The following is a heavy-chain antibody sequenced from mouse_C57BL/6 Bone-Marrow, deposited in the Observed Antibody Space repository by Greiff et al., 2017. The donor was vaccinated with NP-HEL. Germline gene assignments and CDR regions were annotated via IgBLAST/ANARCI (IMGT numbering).Heavy chain of an antibody. Sequence: EVKLVESEGGLVQPGSSMKLSCTASGFTFSDYYMAWVRQVPEKGLEWVANINYDGSSTYYLDSLKSRFIISRDNAKNILYLQMSRLKSEDTATYYCAREGTHWDVGGFDYWGQGTTLTVSS. D-gene: IGHD4-1*01. CDR1: GFTFSDYY. CDR3: AREGTHWDVGGFDY. CDR2: INYDGSST. V-gene: IGHV5-16*01. J-gene: IGHJ2*01.